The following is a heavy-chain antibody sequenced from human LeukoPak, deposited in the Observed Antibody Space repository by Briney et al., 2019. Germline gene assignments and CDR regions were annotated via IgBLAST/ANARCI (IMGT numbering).Heavy chain of an antibody. J-gene: IGHJ5*02. D-gene: IGHD2-2*01. V-gene: IGHV1-2*02. Sequence: ASVTVSFTASGYTFTVYYMHWVRQAPAQGLEWMGWINPNSGGTNYAQKFQGRVTMTRDTSISAAYMELSRLRSDDTAVYYCARTAHPAAGNMKGYNWFDLWGQGTLVTVTS. CDR1: GYTFTVYY. CDR2: INPNSGGT. CDR3: ARTAHPAAGNMKGYNWFDL.